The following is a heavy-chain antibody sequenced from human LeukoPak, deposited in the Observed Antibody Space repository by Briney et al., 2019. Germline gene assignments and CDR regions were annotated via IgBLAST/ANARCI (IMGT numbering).Heavy chain of an antibody. CDR1: GFTFSSYW. V-gene: IGHV3-7*01. CDR2: IKKDGSEK. D-gene: IGHD6-25*01. J-gene: IGHJ4*02. CDR3: AKGDIAAADY. Sequence: GGSLRLSCAASGFTFSSYWMSWVRQAPGKGLEWVANIKKDGSEKYSVDSVEGRFTISRDNAKKSLYLQMNSLRAEDMAVYYCAKGDIAAADYWGQGTLVTVSS.